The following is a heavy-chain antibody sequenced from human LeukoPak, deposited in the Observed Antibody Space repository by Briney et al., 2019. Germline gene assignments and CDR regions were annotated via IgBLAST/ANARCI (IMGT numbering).Heavy chain of an antibody. J-gene: IGHJ6*03. V-gene: IGHV4-39*07. Sequence: KPSETLSLTCTVSGASISSTNYYWAWIRQPPGKGLEWIGRIFASGNTYCNPSLKSRVTMSVDTSKNQFSLKVYSVTAADTAVYYCARGHGSYYWYYYYYMDVWGKGTTVTVSS. CDR3: ARGHGSYYWYYYYYMDV. CDR1: GASISSTNYY. D-gene: IGHD1-26*01. CDR2: IFASGNT.